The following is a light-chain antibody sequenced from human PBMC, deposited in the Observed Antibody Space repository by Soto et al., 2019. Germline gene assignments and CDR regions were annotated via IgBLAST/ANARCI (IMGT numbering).Light chain of an antibody. J-gene: IGKJ1*01. CDR3: QQYGRTSWT. V-gene: IGKV3-20*01. CDR1: QSVSTNF. Sequence: EIVLTQSPGTLSLSPGEGATLSCRASQSVSTNFFAWYQQKPGQAPRLLIYGASTRATGIPDRFSGSGSGTVFTLTIIRLEPEDCAVYYCQQYGRTSWTFGQGTKVYIK. CDR2: GAS.